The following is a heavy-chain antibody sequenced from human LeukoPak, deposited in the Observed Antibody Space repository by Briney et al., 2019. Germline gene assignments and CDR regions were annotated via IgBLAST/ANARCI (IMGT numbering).Heavy chain of an antibody. CDR1: GGSISSYY. CDR2: MYTSGST. V-gene: IGHV4-4*07. CDR3: ARENSGSYRELDY. J-gene: IGHJ4*02. D-gene: IGHD1-26*01. Sequence: PSETLSLTCTVSGGSISSYYWSWIRQPAGKGLEWIGRMYTSGSTNYNPSLKSRVTMSVDTSKNLFSLKLSSVTAADTAVFDCARENSGSYRELDYWGQGTLVTVSS.